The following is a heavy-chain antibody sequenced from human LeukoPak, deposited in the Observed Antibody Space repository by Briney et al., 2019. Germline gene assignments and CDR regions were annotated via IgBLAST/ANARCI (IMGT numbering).Heavy chain of an antibody. D-gene: IGHD3-9*01. J-gene: IGHJ4*02. CDR3: ARRRDILTRYLFDY. Sequence: SGGSLRLSCAASGFTFSSYWMSWVRPAPGKGLEWVANIKQDGSEKYYVDSVKGRFTISRDNAKNSLYLQMNSLRAEDTAVYYCARRRDILTRYLFDYWGQGTLVTVSS. V-gene: IGHV3-7*01. CDR2: IKQDGSEK. CDR1: GFTFSSYW.